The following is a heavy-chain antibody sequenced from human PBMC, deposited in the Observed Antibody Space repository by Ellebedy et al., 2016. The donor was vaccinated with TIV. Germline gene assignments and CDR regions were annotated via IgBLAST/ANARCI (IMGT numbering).Heavy chain of an antibody. V-gene: IGHV3-33*01. D-gene: IGHD2-2*01. Sequence: GESLKISXAASGFTFSSYGFHWVRQAPGKGLEWVALLWYDGSNIRYADSVKGRFSISRDNSKNTLYLQMNSLRAEDTAVYYCARGGSRTSLHYYYYYYMDVWGKGATVTVSS. CDR1: GFTFSSYG. CDR3: ARGGSRTSLHYYYYYYMDV. J-gene: IGHJ6*03. CDR2: LWYDGSNI.